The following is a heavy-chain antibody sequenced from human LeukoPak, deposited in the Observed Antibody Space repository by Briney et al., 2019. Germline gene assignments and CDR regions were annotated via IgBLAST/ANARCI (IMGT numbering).Heavy chain of an antibody. CDR1: GGSFSGYY. CDR2: INHSGST. J-gene: IGHJ4*02. V-gene: IGHV4-34*01. D-gene: IGHD2-21*01. Sequence: SETLSLTCAVYGGSFSGYYWSWIRQPPGKGLEWIGEINHSGSTNYNPSLKSRVTISVDTSKNQFSLKLSSVTASDTAVYYCARGLRAAVGPKTYFFNYGGQGPLATV. CDR3: ARGLRAAVGPKTYFFNY.